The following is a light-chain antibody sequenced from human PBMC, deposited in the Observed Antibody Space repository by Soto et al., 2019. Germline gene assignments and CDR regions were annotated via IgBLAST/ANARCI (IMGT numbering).Light chain of an antibody. CDR2: STS. J-gene: IGLJ3*02. Sequence: QTVVTQEPSLTVPPGGTVTLTCASSTGAVTSAYYPNWFQQKPGQAPRALIYSTSKKHSWTPARFSGSLLGGKAALTVSGVQPEDEADYYCLLYYGGHVRRFGGGTQLTVL. CDR3: LLYYGGHVRR. CDR1: TGAVTSAYY. V-gene: IGLV7-43*01.